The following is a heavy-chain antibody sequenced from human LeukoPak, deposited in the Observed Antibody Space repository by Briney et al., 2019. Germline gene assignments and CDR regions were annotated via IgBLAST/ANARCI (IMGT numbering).Heavy chain of an antibody. CDR1: GFIFSNYG. CDR2: IKQDGSEE. J-gene: IGHJ6*03. Sequence: GGSLRLSCAASGFIFSNYGMNWVRQAPGKGLEWVANIKQDGSEEYYVDPVQGRFTISRDNAKNSLYLLINSLRAEDTAVYYCARNPLYGYKGYFYYYMDVWGKGTTVTVSS. CDR3: ARNPLYGYKGYFYYYMDV. D-gene: IGHD5/OR15-5a*01. V-gene: IGHV3-7*01.